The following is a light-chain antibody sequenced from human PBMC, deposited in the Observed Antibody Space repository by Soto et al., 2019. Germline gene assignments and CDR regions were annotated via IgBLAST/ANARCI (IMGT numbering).Light chain of an antibody. CDR2: DAS. CDR1: QSVSNY. Sequence: EIVLTQSPATLSLSPGGGVTLSCRASQSVSNYLTWYQQKPGQAPRLLIYDASIRATDIPARFSGSGSGTDFTLTISNLQPEDFAVYYCHQRRNWPLTFGQGTRLEIK. V-gene: IGKV3-11*01. CDR3: HQRRNWPLT. J-gene: IGKJ5*01.